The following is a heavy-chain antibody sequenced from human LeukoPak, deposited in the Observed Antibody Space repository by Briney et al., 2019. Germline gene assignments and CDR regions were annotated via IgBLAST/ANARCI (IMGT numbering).Heavy chain of an antibody. D-gene: IGHD3-10*01. J-gene: IGHJ5*02. CDR1: GFTLSTYG. V-gene: IGHV3-30*18. Sequence: GRSLRLSCVASGFTLSTYGMHWVRQAPGKGLEWVAIASYDGSIEHYADSVKGRFTISRDTSKNTLYRQMNSLRAEDTAVYYCAKDFYAFSGSGQNWFDPWGQGTLVTVSS. CDR3: AKDFYAFSGSGQNWFDP. CDR2: ASYDGSIE.